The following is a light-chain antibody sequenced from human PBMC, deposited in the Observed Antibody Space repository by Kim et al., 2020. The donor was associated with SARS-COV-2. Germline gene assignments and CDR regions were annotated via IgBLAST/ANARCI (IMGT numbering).Light chain of an antibody. J-gene: IGLJ2*01. V-gene: IGLV3-9*02. CDR3: QVWDTKTVL. Sequence: VSVGPGQTASISCDGDIVDRSVHWYQQNPGQAPDLLIYRENNRPSWVPQRFSGSQSGNTATLTISGVLAGDEAHYFCQVWDTKTVLFGGGTQLTVL. CDR1: IVDRS. CDR2: REN.